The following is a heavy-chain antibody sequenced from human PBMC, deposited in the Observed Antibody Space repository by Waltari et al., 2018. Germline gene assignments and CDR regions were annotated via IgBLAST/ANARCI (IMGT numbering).Heavy chain of an antibody. D-gene: IGHD2-15*01. J-gene: IGHJ5*02. CDR1: GYTFTGYY. Sequence: QVQLVQSGAEVKKPGASVKVSCKASGYTFTGYYIYWVRQAPGQGLEWVGRINPNSGGTNYAQKFQGRITLTRDTSISTAYMELSSLTSDDTAMYYCARVNGGGYFFGGTYYDESNWFDPWGQGTLVTVSS. CDR3: ARVNGGGYFFGGTYYDESNWFDP. V-gene: IGHV1-2*06. CDR2: INPNSGGT.